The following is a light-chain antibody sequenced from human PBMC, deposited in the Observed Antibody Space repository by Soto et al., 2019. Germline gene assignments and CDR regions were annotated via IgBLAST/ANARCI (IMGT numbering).Light chain of an antibody. Sequence: QSVLTQRASVSGSPGQSITISCTGTSSDVDGYNYVSWYQQNPGKAPKLMIYEVSNRPSGVSNRFSGSKSGNTASLTISGLQAEDEADYYCTSYRSTSTRYVFGTGTKVTVL. CDR1: SSDVDGYNY. CDR2: EVS. V-gene: IGLV2-14*01. J-gene: IGLJ1*01. CDR3: TSYRSTSTRYV.